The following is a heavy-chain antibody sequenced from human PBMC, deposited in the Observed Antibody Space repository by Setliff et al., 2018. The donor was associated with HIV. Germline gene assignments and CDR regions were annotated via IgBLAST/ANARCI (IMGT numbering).Heavy chain of an antibody. CDR2: IAPILNTG. J-gene: IGHJ4*02. CDR3: AREPTLYCGGDCYFDY. CDR1: GGTFRSHE. D-gene: IGHD2-21*02. V-gene: IGHV1-69*13. Sequence: SVKVSCKASGGTFRSHEISWVRQAPGQGLEWMGGIAPILNTGNYAPKFQGRVTITADESTTTAYMELSSLRSEDTAVYYCAREPTLYCGGDCYFDYWGQGTLVTVSS.